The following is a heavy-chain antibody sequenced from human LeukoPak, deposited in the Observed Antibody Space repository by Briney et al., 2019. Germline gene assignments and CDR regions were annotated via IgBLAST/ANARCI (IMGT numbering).Heavy chain of an antibody. D-gene: IGHD6-13*01. V-gene: IGHV4-4*07. Sequence: PSETLSLTCNVSGGSISGSYWSWIRQSAGKGLEWIGRIHSSGSTNYNPSLKSRVTVAVDTSKNQFSLNLNSVTAADTAVYYCARVLRKLFFGPRSGYSTYYGMDVWGQGTTVTVSS. CDR1: GGSISGSY. J-gene: IGHJ6*02. CDR3: ARVLRKLFFGPRSGYSTYYGMDV. CDR2: IHSSGST.